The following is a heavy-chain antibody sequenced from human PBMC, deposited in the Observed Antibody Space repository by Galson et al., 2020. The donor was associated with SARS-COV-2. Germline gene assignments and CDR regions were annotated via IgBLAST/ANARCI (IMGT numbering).Heavy chain of an antibody. J-gene: IGHJ6*02. D-gene: IGHD3-10*01. CDR1: GFSLNDARMG. V-gene: IGHV2-26*01. Sequence: ESGPTLVKPTETLTLTCTVSGFSLNDARMGVTWIRQPPGKALEWLAHSFANDEKFYSTSLKSRLSISKDTSKSQVVLTLANVDPVDTATYYCARMEYGRGNYGYHYGLDVWGQGTTVTVSS. CDR3: ARMEYGRGNYGYHYGLDV. CDR2: SFANDEK.